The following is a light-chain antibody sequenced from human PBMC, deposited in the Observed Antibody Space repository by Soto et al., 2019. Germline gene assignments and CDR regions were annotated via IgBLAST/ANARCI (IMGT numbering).Light chain of an antibody. CDR1: SSDVGGYNY. CDR2: DVS. CDR3: SSYTSSSTPYV. Sequence: QSVLTQPASVSGSPGQSITISCTGTSSDVGGYNYVSWYQQHPGKAPKLMVYDVSNRPSGVSDRFSGSKSGNTASLSISGLQAEDAADYYCSSYTSSSTPYVFATGTKVPV. V-gene: IGLV2-14*01. J-gene: IGLJ1*01.